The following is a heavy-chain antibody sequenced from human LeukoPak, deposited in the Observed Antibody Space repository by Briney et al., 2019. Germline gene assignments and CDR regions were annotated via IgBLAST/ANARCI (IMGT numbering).Heavy chain of an antibody. D-gene: IGHD1-1*01. V-gene: IGHV3-23*01. CDR2: IRGSTGST. CDR1: GFTFRSYA. CDR3: TTDLERWYALRYYFDY. J-gene: IGHJ4*02. Sequence: GGSLRLSCAASGFTFRSYAMSWVRQAPGKGLEWVSIIRGSTGSTNYADSVKGRFTISRDNSKNTLYLQMNSLKTEDTAVYYCTTDLERWYALRYYFDYWGQGTLVTVSS.